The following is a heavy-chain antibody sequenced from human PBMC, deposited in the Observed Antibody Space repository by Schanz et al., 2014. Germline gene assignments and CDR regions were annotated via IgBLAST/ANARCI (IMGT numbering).Heavy chain of an antibody. CDR3: ASSRTRYCSSTSCVPGAFDF. J-gene: IGHJ3*01. CDR1: GFTFSSYY. D-gene: IGHD2-2*01. Sequence: QVQLAESGGGVVKPGGSLRLSCAASGFTFSSYYMSWIRQAPGKGLEWVSSIISTGGTIYYVDSVRGRFTISRDNAKNSLYLQMNSLRVDDTAVYYCASSRTRYCSSTSCVPGAFDFWGQGTLVTVSS. CDR2: IISTGGTI. V-gene: IGHV3-11*01.